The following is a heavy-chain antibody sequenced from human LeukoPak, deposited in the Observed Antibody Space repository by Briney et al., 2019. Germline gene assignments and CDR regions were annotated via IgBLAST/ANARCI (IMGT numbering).Heavy chain of an antibody. J-gene: IGHJ4*02. CDR1: GFTFSSYG. V-gene: IGHV3-23*01. Sequence: GGSLRLSCAASGFTFSSYGMSWVRQAPGKGLEWVSAISGSGGSTYYADSVKGRFTISRDNSKNTLYLQMNSLRAEDTAVYYCAKAYYGSGSSFFDCWGQGTLVTVSS. CDR2: ISGSGGST. CDR3: AKAYYGSGSSFFDC. D-gene: IGHD3-10*01.